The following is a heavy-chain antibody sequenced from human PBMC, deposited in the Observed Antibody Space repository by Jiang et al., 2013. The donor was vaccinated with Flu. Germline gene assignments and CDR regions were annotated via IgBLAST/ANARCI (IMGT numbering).Heavy chain of an antibody. CDR1: GGTFSSYA. CDR2: IIPILGIA. CDR3: AGQSDSGYDPYFDY. Sequence: SGAEVKKPGSSVKVSCKASGGTFSSYAISWVRQAPGQGLEWMGRIIPILGIANYAQKFQGRVTITADKSTSTAYMELSSLRSEDTAVYYCAGQSDSGYDPYFDYWGQGTLVTSPQ. D-gene: IGHD5-12*01. V-gene: IGHV1-69*04. J-gene: IGHJ4*02.